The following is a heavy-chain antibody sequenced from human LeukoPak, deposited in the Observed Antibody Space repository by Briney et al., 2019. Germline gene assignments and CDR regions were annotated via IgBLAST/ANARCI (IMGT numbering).Heavy chain of an antibody. J-gene: IGHJ4*02. CDR1: GFTFSSYS. CDR3: ARDVPAATLCFDY. D-gene: IGHD2-2*01. V-gene: IGHV3-21*01. Sequence: GGSLRLSCAASGFTFSSYSMNWVRQAPGKGLEWVSSISSSSSYIYYADSVKGRVTISRDNTKNSLYLQMNSLRAEDTAVYYCARDVPAATLCFDYWGQGTLVTVSS. CDR2: ISSSSSYI.